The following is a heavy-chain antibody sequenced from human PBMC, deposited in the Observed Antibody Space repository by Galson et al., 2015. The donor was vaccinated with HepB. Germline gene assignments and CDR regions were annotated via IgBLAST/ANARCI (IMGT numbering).Heavy chain of an antibody. CDR3: TRAPRITIFGVVIGGGDWFDP. J-gene: IGHJ5*02. Sequence: SLRLSCAASGFTFGDYAMSWFRQAPGKGLEWVGFIRSKAYGGTTEYAASVKGRFTISRDDPKSIAYLQMNSLKTEDTAVYYCTRAPRITIFGVVIGGGDWFDPWGQVTLVTVSS. V-gene: IGHV3-49*03. D-gene: IGHD3-3*01. CDR1: GFTFGDYA. CDR2: IRSKAYGGTT.